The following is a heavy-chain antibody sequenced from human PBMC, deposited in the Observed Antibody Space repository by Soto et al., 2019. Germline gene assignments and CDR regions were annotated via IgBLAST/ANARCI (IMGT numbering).Heavy chain of an antibody. J-gene: IGHJ5*02. D-gene: IGHD6-19*01. CDR3: ARDQWLVQWNWFDP. Sequence: ASVKVSRKASGGTFSSYTISWVRRAPGQGLEWMGRIIPILGIANYAQKFQGRVTITADKSTSTAYMELSSLRSEDTAVYYCARDQWLVQWNWFDPWGQGTLVTVSS. CDR1: GGTFSSYT. CDR2: IIPILGIA. V-gene: IGHV1-69*04.